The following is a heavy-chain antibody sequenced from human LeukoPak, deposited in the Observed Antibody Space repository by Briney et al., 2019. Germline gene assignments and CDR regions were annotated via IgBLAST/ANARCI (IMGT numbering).Heavy chain of an antibody. CDR2: MAYDGSST. CDR3: ARGASTAAKYGMDV. CDR1: GFTFSNYA. Sequence: PGGSLRLSCAASGFTFSNYAIHCVRQAPGKGLEWVAVMAYDGSSTVYADSVKGRFTISRDNSKNTLYLQMNSLRTEDTAVYYCARGASTAAKYGMDVWGRGTEVTVSS. V-gene: IGHV3-30*04. J-gene: IGHJ6*02. D-gene: IGHD2-21*02.